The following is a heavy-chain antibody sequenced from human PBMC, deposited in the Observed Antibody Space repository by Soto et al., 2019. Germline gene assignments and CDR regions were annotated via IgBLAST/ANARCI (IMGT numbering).Heavy chain of an antibody. J-gene: IGHJ6*02. CDR1: GDTFTSYA. Sequence: GASVKGSCKASGDTFTSYAMLWGRQAPGQRLEGMGWSNAGNGNTKYSQKFEGRVTIISDTSASTAYMELSSTRYEDTAVYYCARALGVLRYLDGLLSYGMDVWGQGTTVTVSS. CDR2: SNAGNGNT. CDR3: ARALGVLRYLDGLLSYGMDV. V-gene: IGHV1-3*01. D-gene: IGHD3-9*01.